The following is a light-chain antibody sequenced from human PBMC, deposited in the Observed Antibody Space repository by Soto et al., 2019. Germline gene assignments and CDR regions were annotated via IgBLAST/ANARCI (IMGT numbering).Light chain of an antibody. J-gene: IGLJ1*01. CDR3: SSYSISTAYL. CDR1: SSYVGGYDY. CDR2: EVR. V-gene: IGLV2-14*01. Sequence: QSALTQPASVSGSPGQSITISCPGTSSYVGGYDYVSWYQLHPGKAPKLMVFEVRNRPSGVSYRFSGSKSGNTASLTISGLQAEDEADYFCSSYSISTAYLFGTGTKLTVL.